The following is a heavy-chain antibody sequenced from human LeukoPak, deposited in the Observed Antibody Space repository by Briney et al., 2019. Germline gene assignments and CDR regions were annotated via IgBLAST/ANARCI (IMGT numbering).Heavy chain of an antibody. V-gene: IGHV3-30*04. D-gene: IGHD1-1*01. CDR3: AREGGTGFDY. CDR2: ISYDGSNK. CDR1: GFTFSSYA. Sequence: GGSLRLSCAVSGFTFSSYAMHWVRQAPGKGLEWVAVISYDGSNKYYADSVKGRFTISRDNSKNTLYLQMNSLRAEDTAVYYCAREGGTGFDYWGQGTLVTVSS. J-gene: IGHJ4*02.